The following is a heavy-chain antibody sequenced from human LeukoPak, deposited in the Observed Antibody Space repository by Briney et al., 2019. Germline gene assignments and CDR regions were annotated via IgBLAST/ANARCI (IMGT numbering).Heavy chain of an antibody. J-gene: IGHJ4*02. Sequence: GGSLRLSCAASGFTFSSYAMSWVRQAPGKGLEWVSAISGSGGSTYYADSVKGRFTISRDNSKNTLYLQMNSLRAEDTAVHYCATTSKGGDSRYYFDYWGQGTLVTVSS. CDR3: ATTSKGGDSRYYFDY. CDR1: GFTFSSYA. V-gene: IGHV3-23*01. D-gene: IGHD2-21*01. CDR2: ISGSGGST.